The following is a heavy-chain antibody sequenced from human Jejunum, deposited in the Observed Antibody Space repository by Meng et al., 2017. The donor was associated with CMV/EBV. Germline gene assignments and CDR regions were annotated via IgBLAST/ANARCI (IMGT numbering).Heavy chain of an antibody. J-gene: IGHJ4*02. V-gene: IGHV1-46*01. D-gene: IGHD5-24*01. Sequence: QVALVELGVEVKKPGASVRISCKASGYPFTSHYMHWVRQAPGQGLEWMGIINPNDGTTSYVQNFEGRVTMTRDMSTNTVYMELKSLRSEDTAMYYCARDRPLNGYNYAVYWGQGTLVTVSS. CDR1: GYPFTSHY. CDR3: ARDRPLNGYNYAVY. CDR2: INPNDGTT.